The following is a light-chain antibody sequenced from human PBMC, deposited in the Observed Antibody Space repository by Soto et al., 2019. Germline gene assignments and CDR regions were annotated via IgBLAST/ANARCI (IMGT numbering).Light chain of an antibody. CDR2: WAS. CDR3: QQYYSSPWT. CDR1: QIVLYSSNNKNY. Sequence: DIVMTQSPDSLAVSLGERATINCKSSQIVLYSSNNKNYLAWYQQKPGQPPKLLIYWASTRESGVPDRFSGSGSGTDFTLPISAVQAEDVAVYSCQQYYSSPWTFGQGTKVEIK. V-gene: IGKV4-1*01. J-gene: IGKJ1*01.